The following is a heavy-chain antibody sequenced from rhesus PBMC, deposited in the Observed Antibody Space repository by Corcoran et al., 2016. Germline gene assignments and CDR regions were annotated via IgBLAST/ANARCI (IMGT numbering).Heavy chain of an antibody. CDR2: ISGSSGST. J-gene: IGHJ4*01. D-gene: IGHD5-24*01. CDR3: ARDRYSGYSYYFDY. CDR1: GGPFSGYY. V-gene: IGHV4-165*01. Sequence: QLQLQESGPGLVKPSETLSLTCAVSGGPFSGYYLGWFRQPPVTGLESMGYISGSSGSTDYNPSLKSRVTISTDTSKKQLSLKLSSVTAADTAVYYCARDRYSGYSYYFDYWGQGVLVTVSS.